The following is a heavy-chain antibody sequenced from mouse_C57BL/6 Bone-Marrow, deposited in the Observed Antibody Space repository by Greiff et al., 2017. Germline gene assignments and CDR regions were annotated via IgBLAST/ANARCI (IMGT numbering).Heavy chain of an antibody. V-gene: IGHV5-6*01. D-gene: IGHD2-3*01. J-gene: IGHJ2*01. Sequence: EVQLVASGGDLVKPGGSLKLSCAASGFTFSSSGMSWVRQTPDKRLEWVATISSGGSYTYYPDSVKGRFTISRDNAKNTLYLQMSSLKSEDTAMYYCTRRRWRVYDYWDQGTTLTVSS. CDR2: ISSGGSYT. CDR1: GFTFSSSG. CDR3: TRRRWRVYDY.